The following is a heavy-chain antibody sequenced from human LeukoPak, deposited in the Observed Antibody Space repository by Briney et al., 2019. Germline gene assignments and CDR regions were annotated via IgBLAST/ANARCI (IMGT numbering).Heavy chain of an antibody. V-gene: IGHV1-2*02. CDR2: INPNINGT. J-gene: IGHJ4*02. Sequence: ASVKVSCKASGYTFTGYYIHWVRQAPGQGLEWMGWINPNINGTNYAQKFRGRVTMTGDRSISTAYMELSRLRSDDTAVYYCARERTPGSGYGVDYWGQGTMVTVSS. CDR3: ARERTPGSGYGVDY. D-gene: IGHD6-25*01. CDR1: GYTFTGYY.